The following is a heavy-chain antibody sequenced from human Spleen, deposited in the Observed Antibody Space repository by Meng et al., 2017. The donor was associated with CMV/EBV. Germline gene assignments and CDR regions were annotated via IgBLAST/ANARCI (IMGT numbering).Heavy chain of an antibody. J-gene: IGHJ4*02. V-gene: IGHV1-46*01. CDR1: GLPLTNYY. Sequence: CKASGLPLTNYYIHWVRQAPGQGLDWMGIINPSTTTTTYAQNFQGRVTMTRDTSTSTVYMELSSLRSEDSAVYYCARGGGYPRSFDFWGQGTLVTVSS. CDR2: INPSTTTT. CDR3: ARGGGYPRSFDF. D-gene: IGHD5-12*01.